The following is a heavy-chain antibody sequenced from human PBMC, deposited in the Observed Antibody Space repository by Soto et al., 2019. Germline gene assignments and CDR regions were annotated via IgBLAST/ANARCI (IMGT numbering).Heavy chain of an antibody. Sequence: ASVKVSCKASGYTFTGYYMHWVRQAPGQGLEWMGWINHNSGGTNYAQKFQDWVTMTRDTSISTAYMELSRLRSDDTAVYYCARAYCSSTSGYRGGNYYYYGMDVWGQGTTVTSP. D-gene: IGHD2-2*02. CDR2: INHNSGGT. V-gene: IGHV1-2*04. CDR1: GYTFTGYY. J-gene: IGHJ6*02. CDR3: ARAYCSSTSGYRGGNYYYYGMDV.